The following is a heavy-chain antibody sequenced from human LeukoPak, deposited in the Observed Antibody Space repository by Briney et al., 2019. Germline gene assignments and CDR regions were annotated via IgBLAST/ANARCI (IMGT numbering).Heavy chain of an antibody. CDR3: ANSVAVAGTALDY. CDR2: FYPDDSET. Sequence: GESLKISCKASGYNFTSYWIAWVRQVPGKGLEWMGIFYPDDSETRYSPSFQGQVTISADKSTSAAYLQWTSLKASDTAMYYCANSVAVAGTALDYWGQGTLVTVSS. J-gene: IGHJ4*02. D-gene: IGHD6-19*01. CDR1: GYNFTSYW. V-gene: IGHV5-51*01.